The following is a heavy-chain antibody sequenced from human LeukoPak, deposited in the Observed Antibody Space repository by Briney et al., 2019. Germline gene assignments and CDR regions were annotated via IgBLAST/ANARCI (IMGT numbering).Heavy chain of an antibody. D-gene: IGHD6-19*01. CDR2: IYYSGST. Sequence: PSETLSLTCAVSGGSISSSSYYWGWIRQPPGKGLEWIGSIYYSGSTYYNPSLKSRVTISVDTSKYQFSLKLSSVTAADTAVYYCARGSSGWYNEYFQHWGQGTLVTVSS. V-gene: IGHV4-39*07. CDR3: ARGSSGWYNEYFQH. CDR1: GGSISSSSYY. J-gene: IGHJ1*01.